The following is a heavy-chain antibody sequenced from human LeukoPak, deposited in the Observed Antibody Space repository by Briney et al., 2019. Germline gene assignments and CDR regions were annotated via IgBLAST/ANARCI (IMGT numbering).Heavy chain of an antibody. CDR2: IYWDDDK. Sequence: SGPTLVNPTQTLTLTCTFSGFSLSTSGVGVGWIRQPPGKALEWLALIYWDDDKRYSPSLKSRLTITKDTSKNQVVLTMTNMDPVDTATYYCAQRGIWNDGPHAFDIWGQGTMVTVSS. D-gene: IGHD1-1*01. CDR1: GFSLSTSGVG. CDR3: AQRGIWNDGPHAFDI. J-gene: IGHJ3*02. V-gene: IGHV2-5*02.